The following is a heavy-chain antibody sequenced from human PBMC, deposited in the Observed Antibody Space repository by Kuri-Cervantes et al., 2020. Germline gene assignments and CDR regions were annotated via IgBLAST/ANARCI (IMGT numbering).Heavy chain of an antibody. D-gene: IGHD6-19*01. CDR2: IYYSGST. CDR1: GGSISSSSYY. Sequence: LSLTCTVSGGSISSSSYYWGWIRQPPGKGLEWIGSIYYSGSTYYNPSLKSRVTISVDTSKNQFSLKLSSVTAADTAVYYCARTSSVAGHFDYWGQGTLVTVSS. CDR3: ARTSSVAGHFDY. V-gene: IGHV4-39*01. J-gene: IGHJ4*02.